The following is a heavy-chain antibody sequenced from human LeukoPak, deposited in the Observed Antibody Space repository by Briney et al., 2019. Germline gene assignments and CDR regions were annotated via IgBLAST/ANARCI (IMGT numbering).Heavy chain of an antibody. V-gene: IGHV1-69*01. CDR2: IIPIFGTA. Sequence: VASVKVSCKASGGTFSSYAISWVRQAPGQGLEWMGGIIPIFGTANYAQKFQGRVTITAGESTSTAYMELSSLRSEDTAVYYCARPHPAYYYDSSGYLAAFDIWGQGTMVTVSS. CDR3: ARPHPAYYYDSSGYLAAFDI. CDR1: GGTFSSYA. D-gene: IGHD3-22*01. J-gene: IGHJ3*02.